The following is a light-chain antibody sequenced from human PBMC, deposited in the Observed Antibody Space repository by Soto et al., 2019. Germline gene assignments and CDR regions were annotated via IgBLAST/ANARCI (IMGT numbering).Light chain of an antibody. CDR3: QQYNSYPYT. Sequence: DIQMTQSPSTLSASVGDRVTITCRASQSISSWLAWHQQKPGKAPKLLIYKASSLESGDTSRFSGSGSGTEFTLTISSLQPDDFATYYCQQYNSYPYTFGHGTKLEIK. CDR1: QSISSW. CDR2: KAS. J-gene: IGKJ2*01. V-gene: IGKV1-5*03.